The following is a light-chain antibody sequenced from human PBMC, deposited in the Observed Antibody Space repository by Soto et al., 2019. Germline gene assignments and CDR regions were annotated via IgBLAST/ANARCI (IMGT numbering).Light chain of an antibody. CDR1: SSDIGAYIY. CDR3: SSYAGSNNFV. J-gene: IGLJ1*01. V-gene: IGLV2-8*01. Sequence: QSALTQPPSASGSLGQSLTISCTGTSSDIGAYIYVSWYQQHPGKAPKNIISEVSRRPSGVPERFSGSKSGNTASLTVSGLQADDAGHYYCSSYAGSNNFVFGTGTKLTVL. CDR2: EVS.